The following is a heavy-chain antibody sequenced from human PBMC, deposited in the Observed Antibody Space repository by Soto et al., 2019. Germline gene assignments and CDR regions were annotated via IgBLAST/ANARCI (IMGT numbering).Heavy chain of an antibody. CDR3: ARGQYYYDSSGYERGIYFDY. V-gene: IGHV4-30-2*01. Sequence: SDTLSLTCTVSGGSISIGGYSWSWIRHPPGKGLEWIGYIYHSGSTYYNPSLKSRVTISVDKSKNQFSLKLSSVTAADTAVYYCARGQYYYDSSGYERGIYFDYWGQGTLVTVSS. J-gene: IGHJ4*02. CDR1: GGSISIGGYS. D-gene: IGHD3-22*01. CDR2: IYHSGST.